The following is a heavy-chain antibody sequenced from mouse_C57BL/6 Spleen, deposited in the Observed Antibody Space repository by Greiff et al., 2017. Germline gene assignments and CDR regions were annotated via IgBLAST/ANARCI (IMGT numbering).Heavy chain of an antibody. Sequence: VQLQQSGAELVRPGASVKLSCKASGYTFTDYYINWVKQRPGQGLEWIARIYPGSGNTYYNEKFKGKATLTAEKSSSTAYMQLSSLTSEDSAVYVCARWGYYGSVFYAMDYWGQGTSVTVSS. CDR1: GYTFTDYY. D-gene: IGHD1-1*01. CDR2: IYPGSGNT. J-gene: IGHJ4*01. V-gene: IGHV1-76*01. CDR3: ARWGYYGSVFYAMDY.